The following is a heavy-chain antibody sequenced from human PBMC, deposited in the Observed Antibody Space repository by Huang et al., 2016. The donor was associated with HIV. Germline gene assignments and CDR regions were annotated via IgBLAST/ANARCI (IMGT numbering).Heavy chain of an antibody. Sequence: VQLVESGGGVVQPGRSLRLACAASGFSFSTYGLHWVRQAPSKWLEWVSVISYDGSNKYYAHSVKGRFTISRDTSENKVYLQMNSLRHEDTAVYYCAKDGADEEWDIDYWGQGTLVTVSS. V-gene: IGHV3-30*18. CDR2: ISYDGSNK. J-gene: IGHJ4*02. CDR3: AKDGADEEWDIDY. D-gene: IGHD1-26*01. CDR1: GFSFSTYG.